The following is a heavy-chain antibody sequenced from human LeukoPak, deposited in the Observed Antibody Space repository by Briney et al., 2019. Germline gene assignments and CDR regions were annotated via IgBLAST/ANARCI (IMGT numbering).Heavy chain of an antibody. V-gene: IGHV3-48*03. J-gene: IGHJ4*02. CDR1: GFTFSSYE. Sequence: GGSLRLSCAASGFTFSSYEMNWVRQAPGKGLEWVSYISSSGSTIYYADSVKGRFIISRDNAKNSLYLQMNSLRAEDTAVYYCARDHGYSYGYPYFDYWGQGTLVTVSS. CDR2: ISSSGSTI. CDR3: ARDHGYSYGYPYFDY. D-gene: IGHD5-18*01.